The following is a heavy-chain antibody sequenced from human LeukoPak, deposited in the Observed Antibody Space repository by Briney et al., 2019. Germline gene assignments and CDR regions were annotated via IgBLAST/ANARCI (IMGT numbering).Heavy chain of an antibody. D-gene: IGHD3-22*01. J-gene: IGHJ4*02. CDR2: ISYDGSNE. CDR3: AKVALFSGYYPPFDY. V-gene: IGHV3-30*18. CDR1: GFTFSNYG. Sequence: GGSLRLSCTASGFTFSNYGIHWVRQAPGKGLEWVAVISYDGSNEYYADPVKGRFTISRDNSKNTLFLQMNSLRPEDTAVYHCAKVALFSGYYPPFDYWGQGTLVTVSS.